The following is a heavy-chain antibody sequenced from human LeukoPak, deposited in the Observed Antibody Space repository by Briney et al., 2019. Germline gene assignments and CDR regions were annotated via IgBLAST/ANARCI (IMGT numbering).Heavy chain of an antibody. Sequence: SVKVSCKASGGTFSSYAISWVRQAPGQGLEWMGGIIPIFGTAIYAQKFQGRVTITTDESTSTAYMELSSLRSEDTAVYYCATQAKGYGDYVYNWFDPWGQGTLVTVSS. V-gene: IGHV1-69*05. CDR2: IIPIFGTA. CDR1: GGTFSSYA. CDR3: ATQAKGYGDYVYNWFDP. J-gene: IGHJ5*02. D-gene: IGHD4-17*01.